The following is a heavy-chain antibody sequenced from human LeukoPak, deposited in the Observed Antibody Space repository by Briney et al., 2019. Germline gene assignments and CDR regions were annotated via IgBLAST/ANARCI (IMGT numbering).Heavy chain of an antibody. CDR1: GFTFSDYY. CDR2: ISGSSSYT. V-gene: IGHV3-11*03. Sequence: GGSLRLSCAASGFTFSDYYMSWIRQAPGKGLEWISHISGSSSYTKYADSVKGRFTISRDNAEKSVYLQMHSLTADDTAVYYCARTFGSSGWFDPWGQGTLVTVSS. D-gene: IGHD3-16*01. J-gene: IGHJ5*02. CDR3: ARTFGSSGWFDP.